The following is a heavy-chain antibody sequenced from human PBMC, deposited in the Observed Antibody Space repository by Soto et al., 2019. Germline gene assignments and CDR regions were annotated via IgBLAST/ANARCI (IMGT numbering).Heavy chain of an antibody. CDR1: GYTFIYYY. V-gene: IGHV1-2*02. Sequence: ASVKVSCKASGYTFIYYYIHWVRLAPGHGPEWMGWINPNSGGTSHAQKFQGRVTMTRDTSTSTVYMELSRLTSDDRAVYYCARRDSSGSFDYWGQGTSVTVSS. CDR2: INPNSGGT. CDR3: ARRDSSGSFDY. J-gene: IGHJ4*02. D-gene: IGHD5-18*01.